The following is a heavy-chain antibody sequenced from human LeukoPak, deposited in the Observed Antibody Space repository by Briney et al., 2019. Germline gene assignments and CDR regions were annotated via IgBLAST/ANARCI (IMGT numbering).Heavy chain of an antibody. Sequence: GGSLRLSCAASGFTFSSYWMSWVRQAPGKGLEWVSSISSSSSYIYYADSVKGRFTISRDNAKNSLYLQMNSLRAEDTAVYYCARDQAVSFDYWGQGTLVTVSS. CDR1: GFTFSSYW. V-gene: IGHV3-21*01. CDR3: ARDQAVSFDY. CDR2: ISSSSSYI. J-gene: IGHJ4*02.